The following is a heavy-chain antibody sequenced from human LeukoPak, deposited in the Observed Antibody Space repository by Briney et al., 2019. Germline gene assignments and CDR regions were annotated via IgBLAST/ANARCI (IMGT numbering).Heavy chain of an antibody. CDR2: INPNSGGT. Sequence: ASVKVSCKASGYTFTAHYIHWVRQAPGQGLEWMGWINPNSGGTKYVQNFQGRVTMTRDTSIRTVYMELSRLRSDDTAVYYCARDYYDNSGFGAFDIWGQGTMVTVSS. CDR1: GYTFTAHY. CDR3: ARDYYDNSGFGAFDI. D-gene: IGHD3-22*01. V-gene: IGHV1-2*02. J-gene: IGHJ3*02.